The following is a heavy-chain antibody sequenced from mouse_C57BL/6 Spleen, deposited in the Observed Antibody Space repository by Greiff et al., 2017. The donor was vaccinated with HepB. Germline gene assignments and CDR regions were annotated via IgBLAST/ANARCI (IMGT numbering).Heavy chain of an antibody. CDR2: ISYDGSN. D-gene: IGHD4-1*01. Sequence: EVKLMESGPGLVKPSQSLSLTCSVTGYSITSGYYWNWIRQFPGNKLEWMGYISYDGSNNYNPSLKNRISITRDTSKNQFFLKLNSVTTEDTATYYCARDLGSKGAMDYWGQGTSVTVSS. J-gene: IGHJ4*01. V-gene: IGHV3-6*01. CDR1: GYSITSGYY. CDR3: ARDLGSKGAMDY.